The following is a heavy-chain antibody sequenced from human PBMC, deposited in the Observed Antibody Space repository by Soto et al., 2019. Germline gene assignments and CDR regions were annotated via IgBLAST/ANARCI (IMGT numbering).Heavy chain of an antibody. CDR1: GFTFSSYG. J-gene: IGHJ4*02. Sequence: QVQLVESGGGVVQPGRSLRLSCAASGFTFSSYGMHWVRQAPGKGLEWVAVISYDGSNKYYADSVKGRFTISRDNSKNTLYLQMNSLRAEDTAVYYCATPASIPDTVTSHTWGFDYWGQGTLVTVSS. CDR3: ATPASIPDTVTSHTWGFDY. D-gene: IGHD4-17*01. CDR2: ISYDGSNK. V-gene: IGHV3-30*03.